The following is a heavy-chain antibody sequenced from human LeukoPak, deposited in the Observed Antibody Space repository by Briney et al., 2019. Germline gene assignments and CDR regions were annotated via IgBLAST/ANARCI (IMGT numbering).Heavy chain of an antibody. CDR3: AKDLGGYSYGYFDY. J-gene: IGHJ4*02. D-gene: IGHD5-18*01. CDR2: ISGSGGST. Sequence: PGGSLRLSCAASGFTFSSYAMSGVRQAPGKGLEGVSAISGSGGSTYYAASVKGRLTISRDNSKNPLYLQMTSLRAEDTAVYYCAKDLGGYSYGYFDYWGQGTLVTVSS. CDR1: GFTFSSYA. V-gene: IGHV3-23*01.